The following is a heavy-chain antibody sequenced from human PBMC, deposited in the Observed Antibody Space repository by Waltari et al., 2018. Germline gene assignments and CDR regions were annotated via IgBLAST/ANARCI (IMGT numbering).Heavy chain of an antibody. CDR1: GFNFQNYT. V-gene: IGHV3-21*01. CDR2: VSSRTTYK. CDR3: ARGILRSSEWLLMDYCEY. D-gene: IGHD3-3*01. Sequence: EVQLEESGGGLVQPGGSLRLSCAASGFNFQNYTMTWARQAPGKGLEWVSSVSSRTTYKDYADSVKGRFTISRDNAKNSLYLQMNSLRAEDTAVYYCARGILRSSEWLLMDYCEYWGQGALVTVSS. J-gene: IGHJ4*02.